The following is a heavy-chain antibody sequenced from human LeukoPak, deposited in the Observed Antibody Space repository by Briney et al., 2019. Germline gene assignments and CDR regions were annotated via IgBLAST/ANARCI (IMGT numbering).Heavy chain of an antibody. CDR3: AREHYGSSGYYNDY. J-gene: IGHJ4*02. V-gene: IGHV1-2*02. CDR2: INPNSGGT. D-gene: IGHD3-22*01. Sequence: ASVKVSCKASGYTFTGYYMHWVRQAPGQGLEWMGWINPNSGGTNYAQKFQGRVTMTRDTSISTAYMELSRLRSDDTAVYYCAREHYGSSGYYNDYWGQGALVTVSS. CDR1: GYTFTGYY.